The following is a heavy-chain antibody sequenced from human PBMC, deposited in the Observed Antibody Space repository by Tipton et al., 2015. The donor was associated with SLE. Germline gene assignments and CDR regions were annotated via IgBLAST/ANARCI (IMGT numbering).Heavy chain of an antibody. CDR3: ARHDGDYYFEY. CDR1: DGSISSSSYY. V-gene: IGHV4-61*02. Sequence: TLSLTCTASDGSISSSSYYWSWIRQPAGKGLEWIGRIYTSGSTNYNSSLKSRVTISLDTSKNQFSLNLSSVTAADTAVYFCARHDGDYYFEYWGQGTLVTVSS. D-gene: IGHD1-1*01. CDR2: IYTSGST. J-gene: IGHJ4*02.